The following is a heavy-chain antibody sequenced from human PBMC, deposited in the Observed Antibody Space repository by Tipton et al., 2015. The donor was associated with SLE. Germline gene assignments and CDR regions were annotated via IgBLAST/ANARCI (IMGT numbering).Heavy chain of an antibody. J-gene: IGHJ4*02. CDR3: ARGPYYDYIWGSYEAYFDS. D-gene: IGHD3-16*01. CDR2: IYSDGSAT. CDR1: GFTFSTYA. V-gene: IGHV3-NL1*01. Sequence: QLVQSGGGVVQPGRSLRLSCAASGFTFSTYAMSWVRQAPGKGLEWVSAIYSDGSATFYADSMQGRFTVSRDDSKNTLYLQLSSLRAEDTAVYYCARGPYYDYIWGSYEAYFDSWGQGTLVTVSS.